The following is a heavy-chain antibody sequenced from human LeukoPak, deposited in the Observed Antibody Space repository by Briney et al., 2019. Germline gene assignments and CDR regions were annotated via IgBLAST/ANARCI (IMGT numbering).Heavy chain of an antibody. CDR2: INPNSGGT. Sequence: ASVKVSCKASGYTFSGYYIHWVRQAPGQGLEWMGWINPNSGGTNYAQKFQGRVTMTRDTSISTAYMELSRLRSDDTAVYYCARDNEMATITGGDYWGQGTLVTVSS. J-gene: IGHJ4*02. V-gene: IGHV1-2*02. CDR1: GYTFSGYY. CDR3: ARDNEMATITGGDY. D-gene: IGHD5-24*01.